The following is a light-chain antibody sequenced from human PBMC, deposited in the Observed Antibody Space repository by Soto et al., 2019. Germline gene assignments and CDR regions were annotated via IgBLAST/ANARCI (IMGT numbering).Light chain of an antibody. Sequence: EIVITQSPATLSVSPGERATLSCRASQSVSSDLAWYQHKPGQAPRLLIYGASTRANGIPARFSGRGSGTELTLTLSSLQSVDFAVYYCQQRTNRPPITFGQGTRLEIK. CDR3: QQRTNRPPIT. J-gene: IGKJ5*01. CDR2: GAS. CDR1: QSVSSD. V-gene: IGKV3-15*01.